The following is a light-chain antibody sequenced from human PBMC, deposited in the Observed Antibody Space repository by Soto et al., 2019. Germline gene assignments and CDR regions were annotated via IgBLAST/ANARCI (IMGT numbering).Light chain of an antibody. CDR1: QSVSSSY. V-gene: IGKV3-20*01. CDR2: GTS. CDR3: QQSSSSPYT. J-gene: IGKJ2*01. Sequence: EIVLTQSPGTLSLSPGARATLSCRASQSVSSSYLAWYQQKPGQAPRVLIYGTSSRASGIPDRFSGSGSGTDFTLTISRLEPEDFAVYYCQQSSSSPYTFGQGTKLEIK.